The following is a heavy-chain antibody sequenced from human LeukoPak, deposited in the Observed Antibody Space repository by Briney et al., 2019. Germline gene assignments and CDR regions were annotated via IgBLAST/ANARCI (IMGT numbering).Heavy chain of an antibody. J-gene: IGHJ3*01. CDR1: GGSISSSSYY. D-gene: IGHD3-22*01. Sequence: PSETRSLTCISGGSISSSSYYWSWIRQPPGKALERIGYIYDSGSTNYNPSLKTRVTISGDTSKNQFSLKLSSVTAADTAVYYCAREWGDYYDSSGYLRRDAFDHWGQGTMVTVSS. CDR2: IYDSGST. CDR3: AREWGDYYDSSGYLRRDAFDH. V-gene: IGHV4-61*01.